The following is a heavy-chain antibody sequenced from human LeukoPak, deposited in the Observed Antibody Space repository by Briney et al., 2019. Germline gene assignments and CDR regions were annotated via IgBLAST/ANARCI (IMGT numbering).Heavy chain of an antibody. CDR3: ARDRYWNSGSLYYYYYMDV. CDR2: IYYSGST. Sequence: SETLSLTCTVSGGSISSSSYYWGWIRQPPGKGLEWIGSIYYSGSTYYNPSLKSRVTISVDTSKNQFSLKLSSVTAADTAVYYCARDRYWNSGSLYYYYYMDVWGKGTTVTVSS. D-gene: IGHD1-7*01. J-gene: IGHJ6*03. CDR1: GGSISSSSYY. V-gene: IGHV4-39*02.